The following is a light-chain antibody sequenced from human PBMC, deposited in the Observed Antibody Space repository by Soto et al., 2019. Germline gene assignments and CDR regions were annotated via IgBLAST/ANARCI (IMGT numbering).Light chain of an antibody. J-gene: IGKJ1*01. Sequence: IVLTQSPATRSLSPGERATLSCRASQSVSTYLAWYQQKPGQAPRLLIYDASNRATGITARFSGSGSGTDFTLTISSLEPEDFAVYYCQQRSNWWTFGQGTKVEIK. CDR3: QQRSNWWT. V-gene: IGKV3-11*01. CDR2: DAS. CDR1: QSVSTY.